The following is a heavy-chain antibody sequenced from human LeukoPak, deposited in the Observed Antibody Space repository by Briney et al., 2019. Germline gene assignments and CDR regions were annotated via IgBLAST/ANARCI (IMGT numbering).Heavy chain of an antibody. CDR3: ARDRSPLTVAAANWFDP. Sequence: ASVKVTCKASGYTFTGYYMHWVRQAPGQGPEWMGWINPNSGGTNYAQKFQGRVTMTRDTSINTAYMELSSLRSDDTAVYYCARDRSPLTVAAANWFDPWGQGTLVTVSS. V-gene: IGHV1-2*02. CDR2: INPNSGGT. J-gene: IGHJ5*02. D-gene: IGHD6-13*01. CDR1: GYTFTGYY.